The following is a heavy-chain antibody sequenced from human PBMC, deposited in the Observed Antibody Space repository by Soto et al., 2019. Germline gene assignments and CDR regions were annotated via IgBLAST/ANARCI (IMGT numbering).Heavy chain of an antibody. V-gene: IGHV4-4*02. J-gene: IGHJ4*02. CDR1: GASISSSNW. CDR2: IYHSGST. CDR3: ARRWGEGRVDY. D-gene: IGHD3-10*01. Sequence: QVQLQESGPGLVKPSGTLSLTCAVSGASISSSNWWSWVRQPPGKGLEWIGEIYHSGSTNYNPSPKRRVTLSVDKARNQFSLKLSSVTAADTAVYYCARRWGEGRVDYWGQGTLVTVSS.